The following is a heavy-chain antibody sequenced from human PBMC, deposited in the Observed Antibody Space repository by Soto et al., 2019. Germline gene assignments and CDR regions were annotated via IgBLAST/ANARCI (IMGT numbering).Heavy chain of an antibody. V-gene: IGHV1-18*01. CDR1: GYTFTDSG. CDR2: ISAYNGKT. J-gene: IGHJ4*02. D-gene: IGHD3-16*02. Sequence: QVQLVQSGAEVKKPGASVKVSCKASGYTFTDSGISWVRQAPGQGLEWMGWISAYNGKTNYAQKLQGRVTMTTDTSTGTAYMELRGLRSDDTTMYYCAKYGYDYIWGSYRPDCWGQGTLVTVSS. CDR3: AKYGYDYIWGSYRPDC.